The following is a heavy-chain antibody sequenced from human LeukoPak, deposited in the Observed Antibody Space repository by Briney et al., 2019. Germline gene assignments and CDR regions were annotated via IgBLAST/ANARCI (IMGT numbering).Heavy chain of an antibody. V-gene: IGHV1-18*01. D-gene: IGHD2-15*01. Sequence: ASVKVFCKASGYTFTSYGISWVRQAPGQGLEWMGWISAYNGNTNYAQKLQGRVTMTTDTSTSTAYMELRSLRSDDTAVYYCARTYCSGGSCYPFDPWGQGTLVTVSS. CDR3: ARTYCSGGSCYPFDP. CDR2: ISAYNGNT. CDR1: GYTFTSYG. J-gene: IGHJ5*02.